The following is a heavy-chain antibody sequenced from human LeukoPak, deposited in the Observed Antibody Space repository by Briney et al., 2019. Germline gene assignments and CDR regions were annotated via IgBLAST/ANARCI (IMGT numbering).Heavy chain of an antibody. J-gene: IGHJ4*02. V-gene: IGHV3-30*17. CDR3: AREEYYYDSGLDY. CDR2: ISYDATSK. Sequence: GRSLRLSCAASGITFSTNAMHWVRQAPGKGLEWVAVISYDATSKYYADSVKGRFAISRDNSKNKLYLQMNSLRAEDTAVYYCAREEYYYDSGLDYWGQGTLVTVAP. CDR1: GITFSTNA. D-gene: IGHD3-22*01.